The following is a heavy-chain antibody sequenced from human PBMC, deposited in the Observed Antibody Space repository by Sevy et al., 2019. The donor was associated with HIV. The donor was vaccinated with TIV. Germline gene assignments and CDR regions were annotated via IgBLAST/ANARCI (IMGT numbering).Heavy chain of an antibody. CDR3: ARDLPPSATNVAHLDY. J-gene: IGHJ4*02. D-gene: IGHD2-8*01. V-gene: IGHV3-48*03. CDR1: GFPFSSYE. CDR2: ISSSGTNK. Sequence: GGSLRLSCAASGFPFSSYEMNWVRQAPGKGLEWVSYISSSGTNKYYSDSVRGQFTISRDNAKNSVYLQMKSLRAEDTALYYCARDLPPSATNVAHLDYWGEGTLVSVSS.